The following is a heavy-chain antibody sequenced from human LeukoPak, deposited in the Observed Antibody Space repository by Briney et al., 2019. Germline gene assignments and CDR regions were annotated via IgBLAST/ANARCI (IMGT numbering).Heavy chain of an antibody. D-gene: IGHD3-10*01. Sequence: SVNVSCKASGGTFSSYAISWVRQAPGQGLEWLGGIIPIFGTANYAQKFQGRVTITADESTSTAYMELSSLRSEDTAVYYCARDKDKRPVRGVMGSWGQGTLVTVSS. CDR1: GGTFSSYA. CDR3: ARDKDKRPVRGVMGS. J-gene: IGHJ5*02. V-gene: IGHV1-69*13. CDR2: IIPIFGTA.